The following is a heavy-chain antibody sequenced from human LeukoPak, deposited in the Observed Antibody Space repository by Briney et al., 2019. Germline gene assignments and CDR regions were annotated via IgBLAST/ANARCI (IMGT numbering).Heavy chain of an antibody. J-gene: IGHJ4*02. CDR3: ARHGPSYYFDY. V-gene: IGHV3-7*03. CDR1: RFSFSNHW. Sequence: GGSLRLSCAASRFSFSNHWMTWVRQAPGKGLEWVANIKPDGSQQYYVDSMKGRFTISRDNAKNSLYLQMNSLRTEDTAVYYCARHGPSYYFDYWGQGTLVTVSS. CDR2: IKPDGSQQ. D-gene: IGHD3-16*01.